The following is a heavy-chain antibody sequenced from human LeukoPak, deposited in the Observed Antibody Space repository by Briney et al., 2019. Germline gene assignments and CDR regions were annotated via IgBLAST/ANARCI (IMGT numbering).Heavy chain of an antibody. J-gene: IGHJ4*02. CDR1: GFTFSSYA. V-gene: IGHV3-30-3*01. CDR2: VSYDGSNK. D-gene: IGHD3-10*01. Sequence: GGSLRLSCAASGFTFSSYAMHWVRQAPGKGLEWVAVVSYDGSNKYYADSVKGRFTISRDNSKNTLYLQMNRLRAEDTAVYYCAKDRYGSGSYYIDYWGQGTLVTVSS. CDR3: AKDRYGSGSYYIDY.